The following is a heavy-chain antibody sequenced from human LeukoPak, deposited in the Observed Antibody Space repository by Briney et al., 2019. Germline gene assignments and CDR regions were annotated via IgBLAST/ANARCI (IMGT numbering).Heavy chain of an antibody. Sequence: PGGSLRLSCAASGFTFSSYGMHWVRQAPGKGLEWVAVIWYDGSNKYYADSVKGRFTISRDNSKNTLYLQMNSLRAEDTAVYYCARDRKRNGDWGAVAGTWGYYYYYGMDVWGQGTTVTVSS. V-gene: IGHV3-33*01. CDR2: IWYDGSNK. D-gene: IGHD6-19*01. CDR3: ARDRKRNGDWGAVAGTWGYYYYYGMDV. CDR1: GFTFSSYG. J-gene: IGHJ6*02.